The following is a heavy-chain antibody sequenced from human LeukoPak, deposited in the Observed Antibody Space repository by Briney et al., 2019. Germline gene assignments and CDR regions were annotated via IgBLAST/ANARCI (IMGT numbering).Heavy chain of an antibody. Sequence: ASVKVSCKASGYTFTGYCMHWVRQAPGQGLEWMGWINPNSGGTNYAQKFQGRVTMTRDTSISTAYMELSRLRSDDTAVYYCARARISRPYYYDSSGYPHNWFDPWGQGTLVTVSS. J-gene: IGHJ5*02. CDR1: GYTFTGYC. CDR3: ARARISRPYYYDSSGYPHNWFDP. D-gene: IGHD3-22*01. V-gene: IGHV1-2*02. CDR2: INPNSGGT.